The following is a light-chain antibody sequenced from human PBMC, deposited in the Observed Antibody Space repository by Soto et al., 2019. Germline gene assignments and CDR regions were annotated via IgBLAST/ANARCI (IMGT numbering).Light chain of an antibody. CDR1: QTINSN. Sequence: EVVMTQSPATLSVSPGERATLSCRASQTINSNLAWYQQKPGQAPRLLIYGASSRATGIPDRFSGSGSGTDFTLTISRLEPEDFAVYYCQQCGSSPQTFGQGTKVDIK. CDR2: GAS. J-gene: IGKJ1*01. V-gene: IGKV3-20*01. CDR3: QQCGSSPQT.